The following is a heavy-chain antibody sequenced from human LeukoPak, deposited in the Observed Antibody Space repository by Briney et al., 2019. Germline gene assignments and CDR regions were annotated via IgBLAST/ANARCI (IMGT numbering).Heavy chain of an antibody. CDR3: AKEGVIRFLEWLLRENYFDY. Sequence: GGSLRLSCAASGFTFSSYGMHWVRQAPGKGLEWVAFIRYDGSNKYYADSVKGRFTISRDNSKNTLYLQMNSLRAEDTAVYYCAKEGVIRFLEWLLRENYFDYWGQGTLVTVSS. V-gene: IGHV3-30*02. CDR1: GFTFSSYG. CDR2: IRYDGSNK. D-gene: IGHD3-3*01. J-gene: IGHJ4*02.